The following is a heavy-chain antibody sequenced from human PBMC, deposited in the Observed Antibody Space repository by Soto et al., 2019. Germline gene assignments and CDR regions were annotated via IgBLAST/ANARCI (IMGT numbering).Heavy chain of an antibody. CDR3: ARPMYYYDSSGYLHRLAFDY. J-gene: IGHJ4*02. Sequence: NPGGSLRLSCAASGFTFSSYSMNWVRQAPGKGLEWVSSISSSSSYIYYADSVKGRFTISRDNAKNSLYLQMNSLRAEDTAVYYCARPMYYYDSSGYLHRLAFDYWGQGTLVTVSS. CDR2: ISSSSSYI. D-gene: IGHD3-22*01. V-gene: IGHV3-21*01. CDR1: GFTFSSYS.